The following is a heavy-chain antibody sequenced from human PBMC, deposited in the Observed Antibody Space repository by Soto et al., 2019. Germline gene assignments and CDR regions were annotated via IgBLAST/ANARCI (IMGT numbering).Heavy chain of an antibody. D-gene: IGHD5-18*01. Sequence: QVQLQESGPGLVKPSETLSLTCTVSGGSVSSGSYYWSWIRQPPGKGLEWIGYIYYSGGTNYNPSLKSRVTISVDTSKNQFSLKLSSVTAADTAVYYCATNGGYSYGYGVYWGQGTLVTVSS. J-gene: IGHJ4*02. CDR1: GGSVSSGSYY. V-gene: IGHV4-61*01. CDR3: ATNGGYSYGYGVY. CDR2: IYYSGGT.